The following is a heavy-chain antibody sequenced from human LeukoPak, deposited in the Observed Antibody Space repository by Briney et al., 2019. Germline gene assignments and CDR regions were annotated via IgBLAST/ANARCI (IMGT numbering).Heavy chain of an antibody. CDR2: IWYDGSNK. D-gene: IGHD6-13*01. J-gene: IGHJ4*02. CDR1: GSTFSSYG. Sequence: PGGSLRLSCAASGSTFSSYGMHWVRQAPGKGLEWVAVIWYDGSNKYYADSVKGRFTISRDNSKNTLYLQMDSLRAEDTAVYYCARKAAGHFDYWGQGTLVTVSS. CDR3: ARKAAGHFDY. V-gene: IGHV3-33*01.